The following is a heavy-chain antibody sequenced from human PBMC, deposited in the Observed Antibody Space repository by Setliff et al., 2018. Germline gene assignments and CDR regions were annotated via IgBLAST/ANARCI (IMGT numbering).Heavy chain of an antibody. D-gene: IGHD3-3*01. CDR2: FYTSGNT. Sequence: SETLSLTCTVSGDSISSGYYYWTWIRQSPGKGLEWIGHFYTSGNTNYNPSLKSRVTISVDTSKNQFSLKLSSVTAADTATYYCARGGPTLTISRVLVVSSFDPWGQGSRVTVSS. J-gene: IGHJ5*02. CDR1: GDSISSGYYY. V-gene: IGHV4-61*09. CDR3: ARGGPTLTISRVLVVSSFDP.